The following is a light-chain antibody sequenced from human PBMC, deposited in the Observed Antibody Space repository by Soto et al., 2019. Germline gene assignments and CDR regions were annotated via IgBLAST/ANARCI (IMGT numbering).Light chain of an antibody. Sequence: QSALTQPASVSGSPGQSITISCTGTSSDVGGYNYVSWYQHHPGQAPKLVIYEVRNRPSGVSNRFSGFKSGNTASLTISGLQAEDEADYHCTSYTSSATWVFGGGTKLTVL. CDR3: TSYTSSATWV. CDR2: EVR. J-gene: IGLJ3*02. CDR1: SSDVGGYNY. V-gene: IGLV2-14*01.